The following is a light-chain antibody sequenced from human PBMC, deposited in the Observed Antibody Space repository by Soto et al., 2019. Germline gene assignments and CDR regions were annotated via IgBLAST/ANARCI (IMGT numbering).Light chain of an antibody. CDR3: HQYGDGPYT. CDR2: GAS. Sequence: IVMTHSPATLSVSPGERATLSCRASQSVSSNVDWYQQIPGQTPRLLIYGASTRATGIPVRFSGSGSGTEFTLTISSLQSEDFAVYYCHQYGDGPYTFGQGTKVDIK. J-gene: IGKJ2*01. CDR1: QSVSSN. V-gene: IGKV3-15*01.